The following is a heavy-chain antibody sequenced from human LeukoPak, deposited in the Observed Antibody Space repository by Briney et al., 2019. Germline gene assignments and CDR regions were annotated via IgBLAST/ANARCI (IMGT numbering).Heavy chain of an antibody. CDR3: ARGDGMDI. V-gene: IGHV4-59*01. CDR2: IYYSGST. Sequence: LRLSCAASAFTFSDYDMSWIRQPPGKGLEWIGYIYYSGSTNYNPSLKSRVTMSVETSKNQFSLKLTSVTAADTAVYYCARGDGMDIWGQGTMVTVSS. J-gene: IGHJ3*02. D-gene: IGHD1-26*01. CDR1: AFTFSDYD.